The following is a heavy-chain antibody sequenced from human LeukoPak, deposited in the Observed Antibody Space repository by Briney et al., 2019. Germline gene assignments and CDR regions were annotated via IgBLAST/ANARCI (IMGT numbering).Heavy chain of an antibody. CDR3: AREIDDSSGSGLVDY. V-gene: IGHV1-18*01. CDR1: GYTFSSYG. CDR2: ISAYNGNT. Sequence: ASVKVSCKASGYTFSSYGISWVRQAPGQGLEWMGWISAYNGNTNYAQKLQGRVTMTTDTSTSTAYMELRSLRSDDTAVYYCAREIDDSSGSGLVDYWGQGTLVTVSS. D-gene: IGHD3-22*01. J-gene: IGHJ4*02.